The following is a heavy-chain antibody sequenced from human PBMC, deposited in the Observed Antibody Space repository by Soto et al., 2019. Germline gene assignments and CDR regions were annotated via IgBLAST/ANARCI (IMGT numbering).Heavy chain of an antibody. D-gene: IGHD1-1*01. CDR1: GVTFSSYA. CDR3: ARGVGRWRQLYYYYGMDV. Sequence: QVQLVQSGAEVKKPGSSVQVSCKASGVTFSSYAISWVRQAPGQGLEWMGGIIPIFGTANYAQKFQGRVTITADESTSTAYMELSSLRSEDTAVYYCARGVGRWRQLYYYYGMDVWGQGTTVTVSS. V-gene: IGHV1-69*01. CDR2: IIPIFGTA. J-gene: IGHJ6*02.